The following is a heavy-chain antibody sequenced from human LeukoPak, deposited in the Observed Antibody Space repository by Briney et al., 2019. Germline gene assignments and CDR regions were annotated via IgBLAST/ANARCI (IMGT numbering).Heavy chain of an antibody. V-gene: IGHV3-74*01. J-gene: IGHJ4*02. CDR2: INSDGSST. D-gene: IGHD6-19*01. CDR1: GFTFSSYW. Sequence: GGSLRLSCAASGFTFSSYWMHWVRQAPGKGLVWVSRINSDGSSTSYADSVKGRFTISRGNAKNTLYLQMNSLRAEDTAVYYCARVTVAGRGGFDYWGQGTLVTVSS. CDR3: ARVTVAGRGGFDY.